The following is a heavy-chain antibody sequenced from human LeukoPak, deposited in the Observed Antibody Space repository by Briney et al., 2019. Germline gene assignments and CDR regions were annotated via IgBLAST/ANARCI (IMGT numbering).Heavy chain of an antibody. CDR2: ISYDGSNK. Sequence: TGGSLRLSCAASGFTFSSYAMHWVRQAPGKGLEWVAVISYDGSNKYYADSVKGRFTISRDNSKNTLYLQMNSLRAEDTAVYYCARDTHHSPAYYYDSSGYLDYWGQGTLVTVSS. D-gene: IGHD3-22*01. V-gene: IGHV3-30*04. CDR1: GFTFSSYA. J-gene: IGHJ4*02. CDR3: ARDTHHSPAYYYDSSGYLDY.